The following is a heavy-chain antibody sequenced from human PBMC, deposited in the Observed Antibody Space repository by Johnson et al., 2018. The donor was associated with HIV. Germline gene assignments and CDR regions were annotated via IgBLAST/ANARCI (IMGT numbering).Heavy chain of an antibody. CDR3: ARDGRDLVTRGSFDV. CDR2: IYSGGST. CDR1: GFTVSSNY. J-gene: IGHJ3*01. V-gene: IGHV3-66*03. Sequence: EQLVESGGGLIQPGGSLRLSCAASGFTVSSNYMSWVRQAPGKRLEWVSVIYSGGSTYYADSVKGRFTISSDSSKNTLYLQMNSLRPEDTAVYYCARDGRDLVTRGSFDVWGQGTVVTVSS. D-gene: IGHD5-18*01.